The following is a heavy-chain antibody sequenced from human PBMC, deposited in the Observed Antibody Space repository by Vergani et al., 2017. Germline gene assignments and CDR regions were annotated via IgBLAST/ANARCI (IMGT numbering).Heavy chain of an antibody. V-gene: IGHV4-59*01. J-gene: IGHJ6*03. CDR3: ARDYIAVAGPHYYYYMDV. D-gene: IGHD6-19*01. Sequence: QVQLQESGPGLVKPSETLSLTCTVSGGSISSYYWSWIRQPPGKGLEWIGYIYYSGSTNYNPSLKSRVTISVDTSKNQFSLKLSSVTAADTAVYYCARDYIAVAGPHYYYYMDVWGKGTTVTVAS. CDR1: GGSISSYY. CDR2: IYYSGST.